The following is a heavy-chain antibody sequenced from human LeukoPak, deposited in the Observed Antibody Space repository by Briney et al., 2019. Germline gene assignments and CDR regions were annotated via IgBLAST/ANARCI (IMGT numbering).Heavy chain of an antibody. CDR3: ASSSYDSRSFDY. V-gene: IGHV4-34*01. CDR2: INHSGST. CDR1: GGSFSGYY. Sequence: SETLSLTCAVYGGSFSGYYWSWIRQPPGKGLEWIGEINHSGSTNYNPSLKSRVTISVDTSKNQFSLKLSSVTAADTAVYYCASSSYDSRSFDYWGQGTLDTVSS. J-gene: IGHJ4*02. D-gene: IGHD3-22*01.